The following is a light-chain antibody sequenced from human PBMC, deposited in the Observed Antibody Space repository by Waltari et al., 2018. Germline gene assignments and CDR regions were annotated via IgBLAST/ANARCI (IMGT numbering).Light chain of an antibody. V-gene: IGKV3-20*01. CDR2: GAS. J-gene: IGKJ5*01. CDR3: QQYGRTPIT. CDR1: QGLSSRY. Sequence: DIVLTQYPGTLSFSRGERATPSCRASQGLSSRYLAWYQQKPGQTPRLLMYGASTRATGIPDRFSGSESGTDFTLTINRLEPEDFAVYYCQQYGRTPITFGQGTRLEIK.